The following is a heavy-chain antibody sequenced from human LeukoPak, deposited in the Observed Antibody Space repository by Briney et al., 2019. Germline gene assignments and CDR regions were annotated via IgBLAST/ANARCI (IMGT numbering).Heavy chain of an antibody. D-gene: IGHD3-22*01. CDR2: ISYDGSNK. J-gene: IGHJ4*02. V-gene: IGHV3-30-3*01. Sequence: GGSLRLSCAASGFTFSSYAMHWVRQAPGKGLEWVAVISYDGSNKYYADSVKGRFTISRDNSKNTLYLQMNSLRAEDTAVYYCASLSGYQDYWGQGTLVTVSS. CDR1: GFTFSSYA. CDR3: ASLSGYQDY.